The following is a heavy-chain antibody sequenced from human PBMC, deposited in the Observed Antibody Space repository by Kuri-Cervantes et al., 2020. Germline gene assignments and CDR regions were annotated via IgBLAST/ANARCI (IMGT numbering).Heavy chain of an antibody. CDR2: IYTSGST. CDR1: GGSISSGGYY. V-gene: IGHV4-61*02. J-gene: IGHJ6*02. CDR3: ARGRLGTYYYYYGMDV. D-gene: IGHD7-27*01. Sequence: LRLSCAASGGSISSGGYYWSWIRQPAGKGLEWIGRIYTSGSTNYNPSLKSRVTMSVDTSKNQFSLKLSSVTAADTAVYYCARGRLGTYYYYYGMDVWGQGTTVTVSS.